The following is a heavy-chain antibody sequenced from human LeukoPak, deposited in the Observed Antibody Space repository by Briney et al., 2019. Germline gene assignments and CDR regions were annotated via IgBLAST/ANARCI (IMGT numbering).Heavy chain of an antibody. V-gene: IGHV3-23*01. D-gene: IGHD2-2*01. CDR1: GFTVSSNY. J-gene: IGHJ6*03. CDR2: ISGSGGST. CDR3: AKGGSTVSYYYYMDV. Sequence: GGSLRLSCAASGFTVSSNYMNWVRQAPGQGLEWVSAISGSGGSTYYADSVKGRFTISRDNSKNTLYLQMNSLRAEDTAVYYCAKGGSTVSYYYYMDVWGKGTTVTVSS.